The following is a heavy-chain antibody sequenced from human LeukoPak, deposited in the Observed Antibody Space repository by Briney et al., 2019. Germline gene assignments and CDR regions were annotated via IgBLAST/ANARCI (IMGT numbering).Heavy chain of an antibody. Sequence: GGSLRLSCAASGFSFSSYGMSWVRQSPGKGLEWVSSISASGGSTYYADSVKGRFTISRDNSKDTLYLQMNSLRAEDTAVYYCAKEPPFWFGYYFDYWGQGTLVTVSS. J-gene: IGHJ4*02. CDR2: ISASGGST. V-gene: IGHV3-23*01. CDR3: AKEPPFWFGYYFDY. CDR1: GFSFSSYG. D-gene: IGHD3-10*01.